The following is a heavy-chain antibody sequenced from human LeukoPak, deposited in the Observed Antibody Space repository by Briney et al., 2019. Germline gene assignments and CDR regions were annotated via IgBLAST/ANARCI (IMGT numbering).Heavy chain of an antibody. V-gene: IGHV1-69*05. Sequence: ASVKVSCKASGGTFSSYAISWVRQAPGQGLEWTGRIIPIFGTANYAQKFQGRVTITTDESTSTAYMELSSLRSEDTAVYYCASGSGYYPTDYWGQGTLVTVSS. D-gene: IGHD3-22*01. CDR2: IIPIFGTA. J-gene: IGHJ4*02. CDR1: GGTFSSYA. CDR3: ASGSGYYPTDY.